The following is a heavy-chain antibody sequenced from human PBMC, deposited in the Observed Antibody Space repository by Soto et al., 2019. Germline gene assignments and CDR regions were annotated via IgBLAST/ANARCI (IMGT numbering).Heavy chain of an antibody. V-gene: IGHV4-39*01. CDR3: ARHGPTAVAERWFDS. D-gene: IGHD6-19*01. CDR2: VYASGRT. CDR1: GDFISIGSHF. J-gene: IGHJ5*01. Sequence: PSETLSLTCSVSGDFISIGSHFWGWIRQPPGKGLEWIGSVYASGRTYQNTSLKSRVTISVDTSKNQFSLRLISVTAADTAVYFCARHGPTAVAERWFDSWGQGTLVTVSS.